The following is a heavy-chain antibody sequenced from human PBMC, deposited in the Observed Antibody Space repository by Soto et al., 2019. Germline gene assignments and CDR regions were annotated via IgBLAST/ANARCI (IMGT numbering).Heavy chain of an antibody. J-gene: IGHJ4*02. CDR3: AHSVVAGLGYYFDY. CDR1: GFSLSSTRVA. Sequence: QITLKESGPTLVKPTQTLTLTCTFSGFSLSSTRVAVGWIRQPPGKALEWLALIYWDDDKRYSPFLKSRLTITKDTSKIQVVLTMTNMYPVDTATYYCAHSVVAGLGYYFDYWGQGTLVTVSS. D-gene: IGHD6-19*01. V-gene: IGHV2-5*02. CDR2: IYWDDDK.